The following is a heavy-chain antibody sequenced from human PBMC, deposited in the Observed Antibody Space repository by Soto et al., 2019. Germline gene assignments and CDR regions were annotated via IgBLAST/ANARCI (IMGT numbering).Heavy chain of an antibody. Sequence: SETLSLTCAVYGGSFSGYYWSWIRQPPGKGLEWIGEINHSGSTNYSPSLRSRLTITKDTSKNQVVLTMTNMDPMDTGTYYCAHKGPEDWPLDYWGQGTLVTVSS. CDR1: GGSFSGYY. V-gene: IGHV4-34*01. CDR2: INHSGST. CDR3: AHKGPEDWPLDY. J-gene: IGHJ4*02. D-gene: IGHD3-9*01.